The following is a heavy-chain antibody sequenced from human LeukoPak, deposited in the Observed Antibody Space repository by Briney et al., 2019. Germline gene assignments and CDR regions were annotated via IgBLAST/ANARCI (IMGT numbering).Heavy chain of an antibody. D-gene: IGHD4-23*01. Sequence: SQTLSLTCAVSGASIASGGYYWSWIRQYPGKGLEWIGYIYYPETTYYNPSLKSRVTISVDTSKTHLSLKLSSVTAADTAVYYCARDFHGGWYFDLWGRGTLVTVSS. J-gene: IGHJ2*01. CDR3: ARDFHGGWYFDL. V-gene: IGHV4-31*11. CDR2: IYYPETT. CDR1: GASIASGGYY.